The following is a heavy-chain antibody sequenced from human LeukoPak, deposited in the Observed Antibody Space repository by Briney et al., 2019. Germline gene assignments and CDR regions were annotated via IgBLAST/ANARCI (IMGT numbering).Heavy chain of an antibody. CDR2: IYSGGST. V-gene: IGHV3-53*01. CDR3: AREPGGYYDSSGFPDY. D-gene: IGHD3-22*01. J-gene: IGHJ4*02. CDR1: GFTVSSNY. Sequence: PGGSLRLSCAASGFTVSSNYMSWVRQAPGKGLEWVSVIYSGGSTYYADSVKGRFTISRDNSKNTLYLQMNSLRAEDTAEYFCAREPGGYYDSSGFPDYWGQGTVVTVSS.